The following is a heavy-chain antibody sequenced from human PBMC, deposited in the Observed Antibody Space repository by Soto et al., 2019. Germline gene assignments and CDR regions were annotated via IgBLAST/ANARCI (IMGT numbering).Heavy chain of an antibody. CDR1: GGSISSSSYY. V-gene: IGHV4-39*01. CDR3: ARHPATTVTTSPIFDY. D-gene: IGHD4-17*01. CDR2: IYYSGST. Sequence: PSETLSLTCTVSGGSISSSSYYWGWIRQPPGKGLEWIGSIYYSGSTYYNPSLKSRVTISVDTSKNQFSLKLSSVTAADTAVYYCARHPATTVTTSPIFDYWGQGTLVPVSS. J-gene: IGHJ4*02.